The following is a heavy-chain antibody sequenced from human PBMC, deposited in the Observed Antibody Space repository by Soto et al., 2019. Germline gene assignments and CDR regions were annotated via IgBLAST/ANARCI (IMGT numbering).Heavy chain of an antibody. J-gene: IGHJ4*02. D-gene: IGHD5-18*01. CDR3: ATISYVGGTDY. V-gene: IGHV4-4*07. CDR2: IYTSENA. Sequence: SETLSLTCTVSGVSISSYYWSWIRQPAGKGLEWIGRIYTSENAHYNPSLKSRVTMSLDTSKNHFSLNLSSVTAADTAVYYCATISYVGGTDYWGLGTLVTVSS. CDR1: GVSISSYY.